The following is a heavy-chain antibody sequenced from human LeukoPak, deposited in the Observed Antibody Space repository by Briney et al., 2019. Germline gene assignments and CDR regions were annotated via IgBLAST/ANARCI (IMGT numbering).Heavy chain of an antibody. Sequence: NASQTLSLTCTVSGGSISSGSYYWSWIRQPAGKGLEWIGRIYTSGSTNYNPSLKSRVTISVDTSKNQFSLKLSSVTAADTAIYYCARESSMGPWDYDIRRAGGGFDLWGRGTLVTVSS. D-gene: IGHD3-9*01. CDR1: GGSISSGSYY. V-gene: IGHV4-61*02. CDR2: IYTSGST. CDR3: ARESSMGPWDYDIRRAGGGFDL. J-gene: IGHJ2*01.